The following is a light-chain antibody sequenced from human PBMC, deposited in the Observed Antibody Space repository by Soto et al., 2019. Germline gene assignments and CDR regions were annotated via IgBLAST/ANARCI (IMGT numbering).Light chain of an antibody. Sequence: EIVLTQSPGTLSLSPGERATLSCRVSQSVSNYLAWYQQKPGQAPRLLIYDASNRGTGIPARFSGSGSGTDFTLTISSLEPEDFAVYYCQQRSNWPLTFGGGTKVEIK. CDR3: QQRSNWPLT. CDR1: QSVSNY. J-gene: IGKJ4*01. CDR2: DAS. V-gene: IGKV3-11*01.